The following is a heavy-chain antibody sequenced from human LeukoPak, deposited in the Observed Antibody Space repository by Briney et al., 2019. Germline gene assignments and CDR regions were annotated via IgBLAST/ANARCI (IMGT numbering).Heavy chain of an antibody. J-gene: IGHJ4*02. CDR3: AKALTMMVVVTETDY. V-gene: IGHV3-23*01. D-gene: IGHD3-22*01. CDR1: GFTFSSYA. CDR2: ISGSGGST. Sequence: GGSLRLSCAASGFTFSSYAMSWVRQAPGKGLEWVSAISGSGGSTYYADSVKGRFTISRGNSKNTLYLQMNSLRAEDTAVYYCAKALTMMVVVTETDYWGQGTLVTVSS.